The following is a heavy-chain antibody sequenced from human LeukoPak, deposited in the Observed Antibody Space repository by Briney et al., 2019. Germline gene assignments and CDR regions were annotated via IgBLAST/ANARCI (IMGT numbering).Heavy chain of an antibody. CDR2: IYYSGNT. Sequence: SETPSLTCTVSRGSIRSYYWNWIRQPPGKGLEWIGYIYYSGNTNYNPSLKSRVTISVDTSKNQFSLRLSSVTAADTAVYYCATDNSYGSGSYYTWGQGTLVTVSS. D-gene: IGHD3-10*01. CDR1: RGSIRSYY. CDR3: ATDNSYGSGSYYT. V-gene: IGHV4-59*01. J-gene: IGHJ4*02.